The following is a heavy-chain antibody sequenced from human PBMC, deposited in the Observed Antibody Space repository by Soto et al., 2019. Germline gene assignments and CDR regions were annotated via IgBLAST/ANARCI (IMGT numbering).Heavy chain of an antibody. CDR3: ARGNWAFGDYFDY. CDR1: GFSFSSYA. CDR2: IRSSSSVT. J-gene: IGHJ4*02. D-gene: IGHD3-16*01. Sequence: PGGSLRLSCVASGFSFSSYAMIWVRQAPGKGLEWVSYIRSSSSVTYYADSVKGRFTISRDNAKNSLYLQMNSLRAEDTAVYYCARGNWAFGDYFDYWGQGTLVTVSS. V-gene: IGHV3-48*01.